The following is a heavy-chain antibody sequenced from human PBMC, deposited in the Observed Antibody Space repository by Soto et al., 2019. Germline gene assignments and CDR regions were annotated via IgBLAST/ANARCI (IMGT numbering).Heavy chain of an antibody. V-gene: IGHV3-21*01. CDR2: ISSSSSYI. J-gene: IGHJ6*02. CDR3: ARESAYYYDSSGKRSHYGMDV. CDR1: GFTFSSYS. D-gene: IGHD3-22*01. Sequence: EVQLVESGGGLVKPGGSLRLSCAASGFTFSSYSMNWVRQAPGKGLEWVSSISSSSSYIYYADSVKGRFTISRDNAKNSLYLQMNSLRAEDTAVYYCARESAYYYDSSGKRSHYGMDVWGQGTTVTVSS.